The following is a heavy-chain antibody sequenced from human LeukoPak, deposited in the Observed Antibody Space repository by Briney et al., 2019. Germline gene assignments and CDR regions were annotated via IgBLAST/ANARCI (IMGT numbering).Heavy chain of an antibody. V-gene: IGHV3-48*01. CDR2: ISSSSSTI. CDR3: ASQGPDILTGYFS. Sequence: PGGSLRLSCAASGFTFSSYSMNWVRQAPGKGLEWVSYISSSSSTIYYADSVKGRFTISRDNAKNSLYLQMNSLRAEDTAVYYCASQGPDILTGYFSWGQGTTVTVSS. J-gene: IGHJ6*02. D-gene: IGHD3-9*01. CDR1: GFTFSSYS.